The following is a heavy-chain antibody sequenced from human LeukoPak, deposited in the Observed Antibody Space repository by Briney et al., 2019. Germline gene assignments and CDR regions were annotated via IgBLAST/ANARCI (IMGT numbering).Heavy chain of an antibody. CDR3: ARVGGATSLDY. CDR1: GGSFSGYY. V-gene: IGHV4-34*01. D-gene: IGHD1-26*01. CDR2: INHSGST. Sequence: PSETLSLTCAVYGGSFSGYYWSWIRQPPGKGLEWIGEINHSGSTNYNPSLKSRVTISVDTSKNQFSLKLSSVTAADTAVYYCARVGGATSLDYWGQGTLVTVSS. J-gene: IGHJ4*02.